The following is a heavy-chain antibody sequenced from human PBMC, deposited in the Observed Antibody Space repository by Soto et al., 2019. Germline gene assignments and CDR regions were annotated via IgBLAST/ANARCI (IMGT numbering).Heavy chain of an antibody. Sequence: ASVKVSCRASGYTFTGHYMHWVRQAPGQGLEWMGWINPNSGGTNYAQKFQGRVTMTRDTSISTAYMELSRLRSDDTAVYYCANSDDRSEYFQHWGQGTLVTVSS. D-gene: IGHD1-26*01. CDR3: ANSDDRSEYFQH. CDR1: GYTFTGHY. V-gene: IGHV1-2*02. CDR2: INPNSGGT. J-gene: IGHJ1*01.